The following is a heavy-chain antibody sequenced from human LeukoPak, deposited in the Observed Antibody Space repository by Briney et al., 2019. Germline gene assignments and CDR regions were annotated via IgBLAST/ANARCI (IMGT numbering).Heavy chain of an antibody. D-gene: IGHD6-19*01. J-gene: IGHJ4*02. V-gene: IGHV4/OR15-8*01. Sequence: SETLSLTCSVSGGSISSAGHCWSWVRQPPGKGLEWIGEIYHGGSTNYNPSLKSRVTISVDMSKNQFSLKLSSVTAADTAVYYCARPVAGSSVWRSFDYWGQGALVTVSS. CDR3: ARPVAGSSVWRSFDY. CDR1: GGSISSAGHC. CDR2: IYHGGST.